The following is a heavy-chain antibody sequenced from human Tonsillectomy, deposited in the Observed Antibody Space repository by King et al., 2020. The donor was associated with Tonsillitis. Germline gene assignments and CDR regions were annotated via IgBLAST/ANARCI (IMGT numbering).Heavy chain of an antibody. CDR3: ARSLYFFHSNTYPPPDY. D-gene: IGHD2/OR15-2a*01. Sequence: TLKESGPALVKPTQTLTLTCTFAGFSLSSGGMCVSWIRQPPGKALEWLALIDWDDDKYYNKSLKTRVTISKDTSKNQVVLTMTNMDHVDTAMYYCARSLYFFHSNTYPPPDYWGEGPLDTVPS. CDR2: IDWDDDK. CDR1: GFSLSSGGMC. J-gene: IGHJ4*02. V-gene: IGHV2-70*01.